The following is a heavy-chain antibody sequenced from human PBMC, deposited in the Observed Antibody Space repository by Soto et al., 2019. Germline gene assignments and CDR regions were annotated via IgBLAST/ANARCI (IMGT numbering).Heavy chain of an antibody. D-gene: IGHD1-7*01. CDR3: ARETTQGLELPRKLDY. V-gene: IGHV4-31*03. J-gene: IGHJ4*02. Sequence: PSETLSLTCTVSGGSISSGGYYWSWIRQHPGKGLEWIGYIYYSGSTYYNPSLKSRVTISVDTSKNQFSLKLSSVTAADTAVYYCARETTQGLELPRKLDYWGQGTLVTVSS. CDR1: GGSISSGGYY. CDR2: IYYSGST.